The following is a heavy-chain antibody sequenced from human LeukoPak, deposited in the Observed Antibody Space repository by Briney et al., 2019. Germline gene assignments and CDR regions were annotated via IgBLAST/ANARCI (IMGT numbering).Heavy chain of an antibody. CDR2: ITSNGGTT. Sequence: GGSLRLSCDASGFTFSSYAMHWLRQAPGKGLEYVSSITSNGGTTYYADSVKGRFTTSRDNSKNTLYLQMGSLRAEDMAVYYCARDLTGTGDYWGQGTLVTVSS. J-gene: IGHJ4*02. CDR3: ARDLTGTGDY. V-gene: IGHV3-64*02. D-gene: IGHD1-20*01. CDR1: GFTFSSYA.